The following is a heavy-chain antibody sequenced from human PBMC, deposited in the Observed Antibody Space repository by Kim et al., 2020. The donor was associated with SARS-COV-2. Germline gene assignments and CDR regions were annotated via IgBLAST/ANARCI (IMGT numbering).Heavy chain of an antibody. V-gene: IGHV4-39*01. Sequence: SETLSLTCTVSGGSISSSSYYWGWIRQPPGEGLEWIGSIYYSGSTYYNPSLKSRVTISVDTSKNQFSLKLSSVTAADTAVYYCARHARRGVVVASPYYFDYWGQGTLVTVSS. J-gene: IGHJ4*02. CDR2: IYYSGST. D-gene: IGHD2-15*01. CDR3: ARHARRGVVVASPYYFDY. CDR1: GGSISSSSYY.